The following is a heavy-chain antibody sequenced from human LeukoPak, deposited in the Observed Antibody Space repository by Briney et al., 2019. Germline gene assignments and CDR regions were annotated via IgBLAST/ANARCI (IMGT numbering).Heavy chain of an antibody. CDR1: GGSFSGYC. CDR2: INHSGST. Sequence: SETLPLTCAVYGGSFSGYCWSGLRQAPGKGLEWIGEINHSGSTNYNPSLKSRVTISVDTSKNQFSLKLSSVTAADTAVYYCARGPGLWSFDYWGQGTLVTVSS. CDR3: ARGPGLWSFDY. J-gene: IGHJ4*02. V-gene: IGHV4-34*01. D-gene: IGHD5-18*01.